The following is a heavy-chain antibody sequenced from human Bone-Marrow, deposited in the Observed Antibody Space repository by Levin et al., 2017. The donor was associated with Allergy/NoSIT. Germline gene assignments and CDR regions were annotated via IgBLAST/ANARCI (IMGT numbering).Heavy chain of an antibody. CDR1: GFTFSSYA. Sequence: GGSLRLSCAASGFTFSSYAMHWVRQAPGKGLEWVAVISYDGSNKYYADSVKGRFTISRDNSKNTLYLQMNSLRAEDTAVYYCARGDENYYGSGSLRTRTPIYYDYGMDVWGQGTTVTVSS. CDR3: ARGDENYYGSGSLRTRTPIYYDYGMDV. V-gene: IGHV3-30*04. CDR2: ISYDGSNK. J-gene: IGHJ6*02. D-gene: IGHD3-10*01.